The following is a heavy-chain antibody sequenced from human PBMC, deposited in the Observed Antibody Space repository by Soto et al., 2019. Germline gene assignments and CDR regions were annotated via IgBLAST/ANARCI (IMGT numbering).Heavy chain of an antibody. V-gene: IGHV3-23*01. D-gene: IGHD3-10*01. J-gene: IGHJ4*02. CDR1: GVSLSDQT. CDR2: ISGMEDRT. Sequence: GGSLKLSCAASGVSLSDQTLSWVRQAPGGGLEWVSGISGMEDRTNYADFVTGRFFISKDRAKNTLHLQMNGLRDDDTAVYYCAKTYTGGWGQGTQVTVSS. CDR3: AKTYTGG.